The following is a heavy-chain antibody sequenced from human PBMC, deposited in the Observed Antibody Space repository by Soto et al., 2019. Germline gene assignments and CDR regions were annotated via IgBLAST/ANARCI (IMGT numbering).Heavy chain of an antibody. J-gene: IGHJ4*02. Sequence: GGSLRLSCAASGFTFSSYAMSWVRQAPGKGLEWVSAISGSGGSTYYADSVKGRFTISRDKSKNTLYLQMNSLGAEDTSVYYCAEGIAVTYPFDYWGQGTLVTVSS. V-gene: IGHV3-23*01. CDR3: AEGIAVTYPFDY. CDR2: ISGSGGST. CDR1: GFTFSSYA. D-gene: IGHD4-17*01.